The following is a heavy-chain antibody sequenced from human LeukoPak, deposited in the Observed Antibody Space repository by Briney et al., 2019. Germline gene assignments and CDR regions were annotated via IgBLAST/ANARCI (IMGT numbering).Heavy chain of an antibody. V-gene: IGHV4-59*01. CDR2: IYYSGST. Sequence: PGGSLRLSCAASGFTFCDYYMSWIRQPPGKGLEWIGYIYYSGSTNYNPSLKSRVTISVDTSKNQFSLKLSSVTAADAAVYYCARGDTAMVWWGQGTLVTVSS. J-gene: IGHJ4*02. D-gene: IGHD5-18*01. CDR3: ARGDTAMVW. CDR1: GFTFCDYY.